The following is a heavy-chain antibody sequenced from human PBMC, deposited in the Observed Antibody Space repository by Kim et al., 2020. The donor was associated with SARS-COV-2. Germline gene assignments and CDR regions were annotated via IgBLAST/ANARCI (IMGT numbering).Heavy chain of an antibody. CDR2: INWNGDRT. D-gene: IGHD3-10*01. Sequence: GGSLRLSCAASGFTFRDYDMSWVRLAPGKGLEWVSGINWNGDRTRYAAFVRGLSILSRDNANNSLYLRMNRLRADDTALYYSATNRNHYVSWSYAFDIWG. CDR1: GFTFRDYD. J-gene: IGHJ3*02. CDR3: ATNRNHYVSWSYAFDI. V-gene: IGHV3-20*04.